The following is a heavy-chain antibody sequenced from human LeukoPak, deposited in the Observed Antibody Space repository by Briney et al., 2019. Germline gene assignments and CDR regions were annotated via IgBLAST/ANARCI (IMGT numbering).Heavy chain of an antibody. CDR3: ARGRTPPELQLGFDP. CDR1: GGSFSGYY. CDR2: INHSGST. Sequence: PSETLSLTCAVYGGSFSGYYWSWIRQPPGKGLEWIGEINHSGSTNYNPSLKSRVTISVDTSKNQFSLKLSSVTAADTAVYYYARGRTPPELQLGFDPWGQGTLVTVSS. V-gene: IGHV4-34*01. D-gene: IGHD1-1*01. J-gene: IGHJ5*02.